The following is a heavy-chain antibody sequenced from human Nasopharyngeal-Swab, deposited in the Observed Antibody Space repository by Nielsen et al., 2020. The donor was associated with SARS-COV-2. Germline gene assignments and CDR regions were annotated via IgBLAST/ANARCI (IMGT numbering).Heavy chain of an antibody. J-gene: IGHJ6*03. CDR3: ARDRWYCSSTSCYTTPYYYMDV. V-gene: IGHV3-21*01. Sequence: GESLKISCAASGFTFSSYSMKWVRQAPGKGLEWVSSISSSSSYIYYADSVKGRFTISRDNAKNSLYLQMNSLRAEDTAVYYCARDRWYCSSTSCYTTPYYYMDVWGKGTTVTVSS. D-gene: IGHD2-2*02. CDR2: ISSSSSYI. CDR1: GFTFSSYS.